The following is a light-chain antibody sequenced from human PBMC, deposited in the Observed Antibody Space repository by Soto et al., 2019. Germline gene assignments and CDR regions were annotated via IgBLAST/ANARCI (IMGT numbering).Light chain of an antibody. Sequence: EIVLTQSPGTLSLSPGERATLSCRASQSVSSNSLAWYQQKPGQAPRLLIYGASSRATGIPDRFSARGSGTDFILTISRLEPEDFALYYCHQYGKSPRTFGQGTKVEI. J-gene: IGKJ1*01. CDR1: QSVSSNS. V-gene: IGKV3-20*01. CDR2: GAS. CDR3: HQYGKSPRT.